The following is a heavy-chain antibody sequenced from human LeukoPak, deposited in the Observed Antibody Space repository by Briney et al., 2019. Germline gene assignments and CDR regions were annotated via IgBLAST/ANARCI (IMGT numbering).Heavy chain of an antibody. Sequence: GGSLRLSCTASGFSFSNYVMNWVRQAPGKGLEWLSYISTSSTTIHYADSVKGRFTSSREDARNSLYLQMNSLRAEDTAVYFCARAPGNYYDSTGYWYFDLWGRGTLVTVSS. D-gene: IGHD3-22*01. J-gene: IGHJ2*01. V-gene: IGHV3-48*01. CDR3: ARAPGNYYDSTGYWYFDL. CDR2: ISTSSTTI. CDR1: GFSFSNYV.